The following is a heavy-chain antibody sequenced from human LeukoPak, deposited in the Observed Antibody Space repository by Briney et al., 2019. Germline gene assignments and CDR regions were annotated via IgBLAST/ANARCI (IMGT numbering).Heavy chain of an antibody. V-gene: IGHV3-21*01. CDR1: GFTFSSYE. Sequence: GGSLRLSCAASGFTFSSYEMNWVRQAPGKGLEWVSSISSSSSYIYYADSVKGRFTIPRDNAKNSLYLQMNSLRAEDTAVYYCAREGSSGYYPLDYWGQGTLVTVSS. D-gene: IGHD3-22*01. CDR3: AREGSSGYYPLDY. CDR2: ISSSSSYI. J-gene: IGHJ4*02.